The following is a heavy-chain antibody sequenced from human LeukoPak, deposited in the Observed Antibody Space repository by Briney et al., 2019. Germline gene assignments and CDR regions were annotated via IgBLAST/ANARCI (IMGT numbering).Heavy chain of an antibody. V-gene: IGHV4-4*07. CDR2: IYSSGST. CDR1: GGSISSYY. Sequence: SETLSLTCTVSGGSISSYYWSWIRQPAGKGLEGKGLEWIGRIYSSGSTNYNPSLKSRVTMSVDTSKNQFSLKLNSVTAADTAVYYCAREHVFWSGYTPASNFDYWGQGTLVTVSS. D-gene: IGHD3-3*01. J-gene: IGHJ4*02. CDR3: AREHVFWSGYTPASNFDY.